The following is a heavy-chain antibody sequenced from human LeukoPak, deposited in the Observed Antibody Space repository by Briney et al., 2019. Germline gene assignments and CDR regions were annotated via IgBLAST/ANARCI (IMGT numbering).Heavy chain of an antibody. Sequence: SETLSLTCTVSGGSISSYYWSWIRQPAGKGLEWIGHIYTSGSTNYNPSLKSRVTMSVDTSKNQFSLKLSSVTAADTAVYYCARGLPIAGNFDYWGQGTLVTVSS. CDR3: ARGLPIAGNFDY. CDR1: GGSISSYY. J-gene: IGHJ4*02. CDR2: IYTSGST. D-gene: IGHD6-13*01. V-gene: IGHV4-4*07.